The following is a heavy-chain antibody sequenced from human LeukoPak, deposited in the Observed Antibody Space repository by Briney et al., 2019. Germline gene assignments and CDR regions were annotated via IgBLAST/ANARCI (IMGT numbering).Heavy chain of an antibody. CDR2: ISGSGGST. CDR1: GFTFSSYA. J-gene: IGHJ4*02. Sequence: GGSLRLSCAASGFTFSSYAMSWVRQAPGKGLEWVSAISGSGGSTYYADSVKGRFTISRDNSKNTPYLQMNSLRAEDTAVYYCAKGDNYYYDSSGYYYPFDYWGQGTLVTVSS. D-gene: IGHD3-22*01. V-gene: IGHV3-23*01. CDR3: AKGDNYYYDSSGYYYPFDY.